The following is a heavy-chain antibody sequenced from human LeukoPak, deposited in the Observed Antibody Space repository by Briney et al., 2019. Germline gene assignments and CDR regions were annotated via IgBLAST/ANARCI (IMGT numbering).Heavy chain of an antibody. CDR3: TRSGTRLGTDFDY. CDR2: INENSRYT. D-gene: IGHD3-16*01. V-gene: IGHV3-21*01. Sequence: GGSLRLSCAGSGFTFRSYAMDWVRQAPGKGLEWVSSINENSRYTYYTDSVKGRFTISRDNAINSLFLYMNSLRVEDTAVYYCTRSGTRLGTDFDYWDQGTLVTVSS. CDR1: GFTFRSYA. J-gene: IGHJ4*02.